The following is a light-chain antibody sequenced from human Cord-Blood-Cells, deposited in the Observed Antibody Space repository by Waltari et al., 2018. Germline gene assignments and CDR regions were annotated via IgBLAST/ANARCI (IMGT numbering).Light chain of an antibody. V-gene: IGLV2-14*01. CDR1: SSDVGGYNY. J-gene: IGLJ1*01. CDR3: SSYTSSSTV. CDR2: EVS. Sequence: QSALTQPASVSGSPAQSIPISCTGTSSDVGGYNYVSWYQQHPGKAPKLMIYEVSNRPSGVSNRFSGSKSGNTASLTISGLQAEDEADYYCSSYTSSSTVFGTGTKVTVL.